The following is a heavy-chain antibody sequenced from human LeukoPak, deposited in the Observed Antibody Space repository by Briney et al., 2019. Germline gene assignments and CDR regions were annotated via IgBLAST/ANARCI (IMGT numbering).Heavy chain of an antibody. CDR3: ARGADSSGYYSIFYFDY. V-gene: IGHV4-59*01. J-gene: IGHJ4*02. CDR2: IYSSGST. CDR1: GGSISTYY. D-gene: IGHD3-22*01. Sequence: SETLSLTCTVSGGSISTYYWSWIRQPPGKGLEWIGYIYSSGSTNYNPSLKSRVTISVDTSKNQFSLKLSSVTAADTAVYYCARGADSSGYYSIFYFDYWGQGTLVTVSS.